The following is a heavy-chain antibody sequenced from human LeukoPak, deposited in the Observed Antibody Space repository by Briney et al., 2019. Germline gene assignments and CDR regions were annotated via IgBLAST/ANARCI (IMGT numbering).Heavy chain of an antibody. D-gene: IGHD3-3*01. CDR2: ISYDGINR. V-gene: IGHV3-30*01. Sequence: PGGSLRLSCAASGFTFSSYALHWVRQAPSKGLEWVALISYDGINRYYADSVKGRFTISRDISKNTLYLQMNSLRAEDTAVYYCARAMGYDFFLDGFDPWGQGTLVTVSS. CDR3: ARAMGYDFFLDGFDP. CDR1: GFTFSSYA. J-gene: IGHJ5*02.